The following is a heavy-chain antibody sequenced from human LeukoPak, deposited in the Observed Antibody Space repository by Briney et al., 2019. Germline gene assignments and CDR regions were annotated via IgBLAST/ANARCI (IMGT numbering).Heavy chain of an antibody. J-gene: IGHJ3*02. CDR3: AREEWRHYSARTCLGALDI. CDR2: IRSDRNTK. V-gene: IGHV3-33*01. Sequence: PGTSLTLSCAASGFTFSIYSLPWVRLAPGKGLEWVAAIRSDRNTKYYKDSMKGRFTVSADNSKNTVYLQMNSLGGDDTATYFFAREEWRHYSARTCLGALDIWGHGTVVTVS. CDR1: GFTFSIYS. D-gene: IGHD1-26*01.